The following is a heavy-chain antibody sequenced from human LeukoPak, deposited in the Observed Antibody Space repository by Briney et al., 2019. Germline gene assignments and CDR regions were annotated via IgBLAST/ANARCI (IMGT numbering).Heavy chain of an antibody. D-gene: IGHD2-8*01. CDR1: GFTFSSYG. CDR3: ATGYCTNGVCYTQPFDY. CDR2: ISGSGGST. J-gene: IGHJ4*02. Sequence: GGSLRLSCAASGFTFSSYGMHWVRQAPGKGLEWVSAISGSGGSTYYADSVKGRFTISRDNSKNTLYLQMNSLRAEDTAVYYCATGYCTNGVCYTQPFDYWGQGTLVTVSS. V-gene: IGHV3-23*01.